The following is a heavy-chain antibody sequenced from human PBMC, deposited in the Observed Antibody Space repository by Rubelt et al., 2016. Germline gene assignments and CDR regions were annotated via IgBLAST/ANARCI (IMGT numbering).Heavy chain of an antibody. D-gene: IGHD4/OR15-4a*01. CDR2: INTGGSIT. CDR3: GERASESESVDYGD. CDR1: GFIFNKYW. Sequence: EVQLVESGGRLIQPGGSLGLSCAASGFIFNKYWMHWVRQVPGEGLMWVSRINTGGSITNYADSVKGRFTISRDTAVSSVELEGDIRREEGASVWCSGERASESESVDYGDWGLRALVT. J-gene: IGHJ4*02. V-gene: IGHV3-74*02.